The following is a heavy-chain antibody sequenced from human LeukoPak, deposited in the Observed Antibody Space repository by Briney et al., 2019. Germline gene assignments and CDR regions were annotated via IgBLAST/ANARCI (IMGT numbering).Heavy chain of an antibody. CDR3: ARRARDFGDSHAFDV. D-gene: IGHD4-17*01. CDR1: GLTFNDTN. CDR2: IRRVPTDL. J-gene: IGHJ3*01. V-gene: IGHV3-11*01. Sequence: GGSLRLSCVASGLTFNDTNLAWIRQAPGKGLEWISYIRRVPTDLYYADSVKGRFTITRDNAKNSLYLQMNSLRAEDTANYYCARRARDFGDSHAFDVWGQGTMVTVSS.